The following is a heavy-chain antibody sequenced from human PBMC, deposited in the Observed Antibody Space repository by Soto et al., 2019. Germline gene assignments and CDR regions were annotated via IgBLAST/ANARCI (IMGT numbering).Heavy chain of an antibody. J-gene: IGHJ6*02. Sequence: ASVKVSCKASGCTYSSYAISWVRQAPGQGLEWMGGIIPIFGTANYAQKFQGRVTITADESTSTAYMELSSLRSEDTAVYYCASVGYCSGGSCYISNYYYYGMDVWGQGTTVTVSS. CDR1: GCTYSSYA. D-gene: IGHD2-15*01. V-gene: IGHV1-69*13. CDR2: IIPIFGTA. CDR3: ASVGYCSGGSCYISNYYYYGMDV.